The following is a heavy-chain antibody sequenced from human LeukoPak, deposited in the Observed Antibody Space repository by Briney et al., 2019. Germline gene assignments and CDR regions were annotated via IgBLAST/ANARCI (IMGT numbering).Heavy chain of an antibody. CDR1: GFTFSSYA. V-gene: IGHV3-23*01. D-gene: IGHD1-20*01. CDR3: AKDRPYNWNDQYYYGMDV. Sequence: PGGSLRLSCAASGFTFSSYAMSWVRQAPGKGLEWASAISGSGGSTYYADSVKGRFTISRDNSKNTLYLQMNSLRAEDTAVYYCAKDRPYNWNDQYYYGMDVWGQGTTVTVSS. CDR2: ISGSGGST. J-gene: IGHJ6*02.